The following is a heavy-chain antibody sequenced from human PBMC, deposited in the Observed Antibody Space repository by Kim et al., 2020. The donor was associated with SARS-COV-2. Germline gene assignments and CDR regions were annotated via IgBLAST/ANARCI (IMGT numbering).Heavy chain of an antibody. CDR2: MWHDGSNK. J-gene: IGHJ6*02. CDR3: TRDPAPWCSAPGCNGMDG. D-gene: IGHD6-19*01. V-gene: IGHV3-33*01. CDR1: GFTFSSFG. Sequence: GGSLRLSCAASGFTFSSFGMHWVRQAPGKGLEWVAIMWHDGSNKYHADSVKGRFTISRDNSKNTLYLQMNSLRAEDTAVYYCTRDPAPWCSAPGCNGMDGWGQGTTVTVSS.